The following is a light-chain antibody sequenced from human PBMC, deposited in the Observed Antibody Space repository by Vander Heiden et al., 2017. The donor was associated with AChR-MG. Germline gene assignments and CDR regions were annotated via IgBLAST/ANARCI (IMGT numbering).Light chain of an antibody. CDR3: QQYYSYPLR. V-gene: IGKV1-8*01. Sequence: AIRITQSPSSLSASTGDRVTITCRASQGISSYLAWYQQKPGKAPKLLIYAASTLQSGVPSRFSGSGSGTDFTLTISCLQSEDFATYYCQQYYSYPLRFGQGTKLEIK. CDR1: QGISSY. J-gene: IGKJ2*01. CDR2: AAS.